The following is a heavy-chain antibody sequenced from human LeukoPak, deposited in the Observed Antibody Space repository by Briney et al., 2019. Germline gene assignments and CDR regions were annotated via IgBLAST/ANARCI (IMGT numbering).Heavy chain of an antibody. CDR2: INHSGST. CDR1: GGSFSGYY. CDR3: ARRGGSGSYYFDY. V-gene: IGHV4-34*01. J-gene: IGHJ4*02. Sequence: SETLSLTCAVYGGSFSGYYWSWIRQPPGKGLEWIGEINHSGSTNYNPSLKSRVTISVDTSKNQFSLKLSPVTAADTAVYYCARRGGSGSYYFDYWGQGTLVTVPS. D-gene: IGHD3-10*01.